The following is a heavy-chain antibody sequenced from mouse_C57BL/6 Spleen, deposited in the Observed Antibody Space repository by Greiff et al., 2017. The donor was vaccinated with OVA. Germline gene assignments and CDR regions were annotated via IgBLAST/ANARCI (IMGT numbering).Heavy chain of an antibody. CDR3: ARNDGGAFGY. CDR1: GFSLTSYG. CDR2: LWSGGST. V-gene: IGHV2-2*01. J-gene: IGHJ2*01. Sequence: VKLQESGPGLVQPSQSLSITCTVSGFSLTSYGVHWVRQSPGKGLEWLGVLWSGGSTDYNAAFISRLSISKDNSKSQVFFKMKSLQADDTAIYYCARNDGGAFGYRGQGTTLTVSS.